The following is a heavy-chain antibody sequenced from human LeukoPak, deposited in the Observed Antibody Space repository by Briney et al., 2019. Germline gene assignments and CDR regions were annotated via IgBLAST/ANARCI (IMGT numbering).Heavy chain of an antibody. Sequence: SETLSLTCAVYGGSFSGYYWSWIRQPPGKGLEWIGEINHSGSTNYNPSLKSRVTISVDTSKNQFSLKLSSVTAADTAVYYCARASRFWSGYHKFDYWGQGTLVTVSS. CDR2: INHSGST. D-gene: IGHD3-3*01. CDR3: ARASRFWSGYHKFDY. CDR1: GGSFSGYY. V-gene: IGHV4-34*01. J-gene: IGHJ4*02.